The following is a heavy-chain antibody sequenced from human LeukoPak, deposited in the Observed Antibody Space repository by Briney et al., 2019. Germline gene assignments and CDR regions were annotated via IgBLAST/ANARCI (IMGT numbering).Heavy chain of an antibody. D-gene: IGHD2-15*01. V-gene: IGHV4-59*01. CDR2: IYYSGST. Sequence: TSETLSLTCTVSGDSISNYYWSWIRQPPGKGLEWIGYIYYSGSTNYNPSLKSRVTISVDTSKNEFSLKLSSVTAADTAVYYCARVVCSGGSCYSDYWGQGTQVTVSS. CDR1: GDSISNYY. J-gene: IGHJ4*02. CDR3: ARVVCSGGSCYSDY.